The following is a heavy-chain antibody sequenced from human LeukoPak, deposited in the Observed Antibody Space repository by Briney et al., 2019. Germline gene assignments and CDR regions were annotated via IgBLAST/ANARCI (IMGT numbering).Heavy chain of an antibody. D-gene: IGHD2-21*01. CDR1: GFTFSSYA. J-gene: IGHJ4*02. CDR3: AKSHITRYPLQYYFGL. V-gene: IGHV3-23*01. Sequence: GGSLRLSCAAPGFTFSSYAMSWLRQAPQKGLEWVSGISVTGDITYYADSVKGRFTIARDNSRTTLYLQLNSLRADDTAVYYCAKSHITRYPLQYYFGLWGQGAQVIVSS. CDR2: ISVTGDIT.